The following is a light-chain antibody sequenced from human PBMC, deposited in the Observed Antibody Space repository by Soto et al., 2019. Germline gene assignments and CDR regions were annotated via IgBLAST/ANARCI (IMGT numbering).Light chain of an antibody. V-gene: IGKV1-9*01. CDR2: AAS. Sequence: DIQLTQSPAFLSASVGDRVTITCRASQGISSYLAWYQQKPGKAPKLLIYAASTLQSGVPSRFSGSGSGTEFTLTISSLQPDDFATYYCQQYSSYWTFAQGTKVDIK. J-gene: IGKJ1*01. CDR3: QQYSSYWT. CDR1: QGISSY.